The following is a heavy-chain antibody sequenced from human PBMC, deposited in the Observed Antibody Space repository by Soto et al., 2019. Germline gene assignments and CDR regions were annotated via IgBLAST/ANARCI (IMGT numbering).Heavy chain of an antibody. D-gene: IGHD3-22*01. CDR3: ARDLSYYDSSRGMEV. J-gene: IGHJ6*02. CDR2: VSYDGSNK. V-gene: IGHV3-30-3*01. CDR1: GFTFSSYA. Sequence: GGSLRLSCAASGFTFSSYAMPWVRQAPGKGLEWVAVVSYDGSNKYYADSVKGRFTISRDNSKNTLYLHMNSLRAEDTAVYYCARDLSYYDSSRGMEVWGPETTVTV.